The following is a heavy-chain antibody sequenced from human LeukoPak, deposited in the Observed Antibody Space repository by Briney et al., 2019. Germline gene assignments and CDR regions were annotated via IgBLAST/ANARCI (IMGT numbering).Heavy chain of an antibody. CDR1: GFTFSDYS. V-gene: IGHV1-2*02. CDR3: ARERYFEWLLGRDNAMDV. CDR2: IMPKNAGT. Sequence: GASVKVSCKASGFTFSDYSIHWVRQAPGQGPEWMGWIMPKNAGTNSAQKFQGRVTMTMDTSIDTAYMELSSLRSDDSAIYFCARERYFEWLLGRDNAMDVWGQGTTVTVSS. J-gene: IGHJ6*02. D-gene: IGHD3-3*01.